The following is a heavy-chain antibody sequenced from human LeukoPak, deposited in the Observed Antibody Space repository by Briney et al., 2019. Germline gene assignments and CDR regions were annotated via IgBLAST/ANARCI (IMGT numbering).Heavy chain of an antibody. J-gene: IGHJ2*01. D-gene: IGHD2-8*02. CDR2: SSESGTAY. CDR3: VRGGKRTGNSYFDL. V-gene: IGHV3-11*04. Sequence: PGGSLILSCAASGFTFSDYFMSWIRQPPGKGLEWITYSSESGTAYSYAASVKGRFTISRDNAKNSLFLQMDSLRADDTALYYCVRGGKRTGNSYFDLWGRGTLVTVSS. CDR1: GFTFSDYF.